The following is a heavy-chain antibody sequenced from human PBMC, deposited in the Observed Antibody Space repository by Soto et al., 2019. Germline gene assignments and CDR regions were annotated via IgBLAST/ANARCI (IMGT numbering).Heavy chain of an antibody. V-gene: IGHV4-34*01. Sequence: SETLSLTCAVYGGSFSGYYWSWIRQPPGKGLEWIGEINHSGSTNYNPSLKSRVTISVDTSKNQFSLKLSSVTAADTAVYYCARGQELRTSILVVPAALTPLDYWGQGTLVTV. CDR2: INHSGST. J-gene: IGHJ4*02. CDR3: ARGQELRTSILVVPAALTPLDY. CDR1: GGSFSGYY. D-gene: IGHD2-2*01.